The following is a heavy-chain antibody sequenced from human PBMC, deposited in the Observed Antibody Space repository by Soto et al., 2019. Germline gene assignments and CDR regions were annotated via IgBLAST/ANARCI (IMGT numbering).Heavy chain of an antibody. CDR3: ARTGWPQSSYYFDY. CDR1: GFRFSLFW. V-gene: IGHV3-7*03. Sequence: PGGSLRLSCAASGFRFSLFWMSWVRQTPGKGLEWVANINEDGSEKFFADSVKGRFTISRDNAKNSLSLQMNSLTADDTAMYYCARTGWPQSSYYFDYWGQGTLVTVSS. D-gene: IGHD3-16*01. CDR2: INEDGSEK. J-gene: IGHJ4*02.